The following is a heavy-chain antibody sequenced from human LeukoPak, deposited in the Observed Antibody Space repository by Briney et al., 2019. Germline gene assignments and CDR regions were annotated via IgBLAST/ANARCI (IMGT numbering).Heavy chain of an antibody. V-gene: IGHV3-33*01. J-gene: IGHJ4*02. Sequence: GGSLRLSCAASGFTFSSYGMHWVRQAPGKGLEWVAVIWFDGSNKYYADSVKGRFTISRDNSKNTLYLQMNSLRAEDTAVYYCASDREYYYGSGSFDYWGQGTLVTVSS. D-gene: IGHD3-10*01. CDR2: IWFDGSNK. CDR1: GFTFSSYG. CDR3: ASDREYYYGSGSFDY.